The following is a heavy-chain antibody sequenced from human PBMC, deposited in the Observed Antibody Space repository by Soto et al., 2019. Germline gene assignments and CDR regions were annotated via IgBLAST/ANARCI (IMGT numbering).Heavy chain of an antibody. J-gene: IGHJ6*03. CDR1: GFTFSSYA. Sequence: GGSLRLSCAASGFTFSSYAMSWVRQAPGKGLEWVSAISGSGGSTYYADSVKGRFTISRDNSKNTLYLQMNSLRAEDTAVYYCAKDMGCGYYGSGICYYMDVWGKGTTVTVSS. V-gene: IGHV3-23*01. CDR2: ISGSGGST. D-gene: IGHD3-10*01. CDR3: AKDMGCGYYGSGICYYMDV.